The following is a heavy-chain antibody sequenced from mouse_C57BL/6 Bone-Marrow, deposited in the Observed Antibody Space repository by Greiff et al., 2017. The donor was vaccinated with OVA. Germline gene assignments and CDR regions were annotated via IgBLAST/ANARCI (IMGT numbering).Heavy chain of an antibody. CDR2: INPYNGGT. J-gene: IGHJ3*01. CDR3: SRERVYPFAY. D-gene: IGHD5-1-1*01. CDR1: GYTFTDYY. Sequence: VQLQQSGPVLVKPGASVKMSCKASGYTFTDYYMNWVKQSHGKSLEWIGVINPYNGGTSYNQKFKGKATLTVDKSSSTAYMELNSLTSEDSAVYYCSRERVYPFAYWCQGTLVTVSA. V-gene: IGHV1-19*01.